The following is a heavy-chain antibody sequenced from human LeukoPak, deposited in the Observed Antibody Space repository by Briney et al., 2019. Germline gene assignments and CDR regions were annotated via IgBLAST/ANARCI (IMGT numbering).Heavy chain of an antibody. CDR2: IDPYNGDT. Sequence: GASVKVSCKASGFTFTGFGISWVRQAPGQGLEWMGWIDPYNGDTNYAQKVQGRVIMTTDTSTSTAYMELRSLRSDDTAMYYCARDREGPQFGVVIDNWGQGTLVTVSS. CDR3: ARDREGPQFGVVIDN. D-gene: IGHD3-3*01. CDR1: GFTFTGFG. V-gene: IGHV1-18*01. J-gene: IGHJ4*02.